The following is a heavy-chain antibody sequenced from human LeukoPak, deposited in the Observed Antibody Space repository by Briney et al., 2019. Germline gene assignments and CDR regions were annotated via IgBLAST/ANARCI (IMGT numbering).Heavy chain of an antibody. V-gene: IGHV4-39*01. D-gene: IGHD2-2*01. CDR3: ARHPSWDIVVVPDARGWFDP. CDR1: GGSISSSSYY. CDR2: IYYSGST. J-gene: IGHJ5*02. Sequence: PSETLSLTCTVSGGSISSSSYYWGWIRQPPGKGLEWIGSIYYSGSTYYNPSLKSRVTISVDTSKNQFSLKLSSVTAADTAVYYCARHPSWDIVVVPDARGWFDPWGQGTLVTVSS.